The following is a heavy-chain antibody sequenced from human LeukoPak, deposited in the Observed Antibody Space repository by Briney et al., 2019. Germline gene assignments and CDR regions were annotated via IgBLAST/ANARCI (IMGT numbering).Heavy chain of an antibody. D-gene: IGHD3-10*01. J-gene: IGHJ6*02. Sequence: SETLSLTCTVSGGSISSSSYYWGWIRQPPGKGLEWIGSIYYSGSTYYNPPLKSRVTISVDTSKNQFSLKLSSVTAADTAVYYCARHVSAWFGEAYYYYYGMDVWGQGTTVTVSS. CDR3: ARHVSAWFGEAYYYYYGMDV. CDR1: GGSISSSSYY. CDR2: IYYSGST. V-gene: IGHV4-39*01.